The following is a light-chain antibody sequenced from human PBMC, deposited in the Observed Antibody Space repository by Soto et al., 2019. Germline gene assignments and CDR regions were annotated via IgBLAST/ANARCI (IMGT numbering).Light chain of an antibody. Sequence: EIVMTQSPSTLSVSPGERATLSCRASQSVSSYLAWYQQKPGQAPRLLIYGASTRATGIPARFSGSGSGTEFTLTISSLQSEDCAIYYCQQYHTWPITFGGGTKVDIK. CDR3: QQYHTWPIT. CDR2: GAS. V-gene: IGKV3-15*01. J-gene: IGKJ4*01. CDR1: QSVSSY.